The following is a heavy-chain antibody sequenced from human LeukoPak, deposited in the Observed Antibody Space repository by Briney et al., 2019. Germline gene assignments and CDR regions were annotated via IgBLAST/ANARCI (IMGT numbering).Heavy chain of an antibody. Sequence: ASVKVSCKASGYTFTGYYTHWVRQAPGQGLEWMGWINPNSGGTNYAQKFQGRVTMTRDTSISTAYMELSRLRSDDTAVYYCARDLGIAVAGTVVVYLRYNFDYWGQGTLVTVSS. CDR2: INPNSGGT. J-gene: IGHJ4*02. D-gene: IGHD6-19*01. CDR3: ARDLGIAVAGTVVVYLRYNFDY. CDR1: GYTFTGYY. V-gene: IGHV1-2*02.